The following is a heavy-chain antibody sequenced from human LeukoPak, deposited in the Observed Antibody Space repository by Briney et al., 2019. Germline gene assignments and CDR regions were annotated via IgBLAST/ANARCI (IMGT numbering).Heavy chain of an antibody. CDR3: ASLSGIYCDRGSCFNYFDS. V-gene: IGHV4-38-2*02. J-gene: IGHJ5*01. CDR2: IYHSGST. Sequence: SETLSLTCTVSGYSISSGYYWGWIRQPPGKGLEWIGSIYHSGSTFYNPSLKSRVTISVDTSQNQFPLRLTSVTAADTAVYYCASLSGIYCDRGSCFNYFDSWGQGALVTVSS. CDR1: GYSISSGYY. D-gene: IGHD2-15*01.